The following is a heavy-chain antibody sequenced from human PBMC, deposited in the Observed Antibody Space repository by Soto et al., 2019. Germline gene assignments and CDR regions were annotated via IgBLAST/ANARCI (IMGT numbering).Heavy chain of an antibody. V-gene: IGHV3-30*18. CDR2: ISYDGSNK. J-gene: IGHJ6*02. D-gene: IGHD6-13*01. CDR1: GFTFSSYG. CDR3: AKERGEGSSWNYYYGMDV. Sequence: GSLRLSCAASGFTFSSYGMHWVRQAPGKGLEWVAVISYDGSNKYYADSVKGRFTMSRDNSKNTLYLQMNSLRAEDTAVYYCAKERGEGSSWNYYYGMDVWGQGTTVTVS.